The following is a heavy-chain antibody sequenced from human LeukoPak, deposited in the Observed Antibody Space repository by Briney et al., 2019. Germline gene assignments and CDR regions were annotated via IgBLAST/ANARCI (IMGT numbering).Heavy chain of an antibody. Sequence: SETLSLTCTVSGYSISSGYFWGWIRQPPGKGLEWIGSIYHSGSTSYNPSLKSRVTMSVDTSKKQFSLRLSSVTAADTAVYYCARTYSNYAGYYYMDVWGKGTTVTVSS. CDR1: GYSISSGYF. D-gene: IGHD4-11*01. J-gene: IGHJ6*03. CDR3: ARTYSNYAGYYYMDV. V-gene: IGHV4-38-2*02. CDR2: IYHSGST.